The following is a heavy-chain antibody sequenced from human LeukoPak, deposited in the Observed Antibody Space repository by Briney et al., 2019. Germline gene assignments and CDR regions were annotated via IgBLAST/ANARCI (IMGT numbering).Heavy chain of an antibody. D-gene: IGHD5-24*01. V-gene: IGHV5-51*01. J-gene: IGHJ3*02. CDR3: ATPKEVEMATIGAFDI. CDR1: GYSFTSYW. Sequence: GESLKISCQGSGYSFTSYWIGWVRQMPGKGLEWMGIIYPGDSDTRYSPSFQGQVTISADKSISTAYLQWSSLKASGTAMYYCATPKEVEMATIGAFDIWGQGTMVTVSS. CDR2: IYPGDSDT.